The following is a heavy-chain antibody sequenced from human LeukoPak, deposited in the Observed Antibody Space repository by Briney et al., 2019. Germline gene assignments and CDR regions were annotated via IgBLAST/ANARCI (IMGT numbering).Heavy chain of an antibody. Sequence: SETLSLTCTVSGGSISSSSYYWGWIRQPPGKGLEWIGSIYYSGSTYYNPSLKSRVTISVDTSKNQFSLKLSSVTAADTAVYYCARDFGVAVAGSLDYWGQGTLVTVSS. CDR2: IYYSGST. J-gene: IGHJ4*02. D-gene: IGHD6-19*01. CDR1: GGSISSSSYY. CDR3: ARDFGVAVAGSLDY. V-gene: IGHV4-39*02.